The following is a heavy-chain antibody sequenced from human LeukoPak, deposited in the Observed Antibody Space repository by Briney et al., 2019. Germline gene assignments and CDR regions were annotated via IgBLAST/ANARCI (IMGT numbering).Heavy chain of an antibody. D-gene: IGHD6-6*01. V-gene: IGHV3-21*01. J-gene: IGHJ4*02. Sequence: GGSLRLSCAASGFTFITYWMHWVRQAPGKGLEWVSSISSRSSYIYYADSVKGRFTISRDNAKNSLYLQMNSLRAEDTAVYYCAREIRSSSVFDYWGQGTLVTVSS. CDR1: GFTFITYW. CDR2: ISSRSSYI. CDR3: AREIRSSSVFDY.